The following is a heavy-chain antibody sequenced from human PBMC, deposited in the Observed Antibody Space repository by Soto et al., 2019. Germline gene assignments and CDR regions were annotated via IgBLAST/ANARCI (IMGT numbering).Heavy chain of an antibody. Sequence: SETLSLTCTVSGGAISTYYWTWLRQPAGKGLEWIGRIYSSGSTKYNPSLQSRVTMSLDTSNNQFSLGLTSVSAVDAAVYYCARGQRFSDWFDPWGQGTLVTAPQ. D-gene: IGHD3-3*01. CDR2: IYSSGST. J-gene: IGHJ5*02. CDR3: ARGQRFSDWFDP. V-gene: IGHV4-4*07. CDR1: GGAISTYY.